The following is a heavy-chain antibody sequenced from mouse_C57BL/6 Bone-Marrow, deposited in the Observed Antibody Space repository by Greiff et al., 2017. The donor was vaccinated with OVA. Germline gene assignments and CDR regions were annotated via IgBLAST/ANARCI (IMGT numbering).Heavy chain of an antibody. CDR3: MRQRGSGNFDY. J-gene: IGHJ2*01. Sequence: EVQLVESGGGLVQPKGSLKLSCAASGFSFNTYAMNWVRQAPGKGLEWVARIRSQSNNYATYYADSVKDRFTISRDDSESILYLQMNNLKTEDTAMYYCMRQRGSGNFDYGGQGTTLTVSS. CDR2: IRSQSNNYAT. V-gene: IGHV10-1*01. D-gene: IGHD1-3*01. CDR1: GFSFNTYA.